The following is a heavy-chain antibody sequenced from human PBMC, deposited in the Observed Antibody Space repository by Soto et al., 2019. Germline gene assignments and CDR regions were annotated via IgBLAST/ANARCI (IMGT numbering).Heavy chain of an antibody. J-gene: IGHJ4*02. D-gene: IGHD3-16*01. V-gene: IGHV1-18*01. CDR3: AKGGTPIDY. CDR2: ISAYNGNT. CDR1: GYTFTNFG. Sequence: QVQLVQSGAEVKKPGASVKVSCKASGYTFTNFGISWVRQAPGQGLEWMGWISAYNGNTNYALNFQGRVTMTTDTSTSTSYMELRRLRSDETAVYYCAKGGTPIDYLGQGTLVTDSS.